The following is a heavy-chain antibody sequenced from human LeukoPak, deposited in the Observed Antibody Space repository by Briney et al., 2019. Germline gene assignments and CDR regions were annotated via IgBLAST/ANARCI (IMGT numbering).Heavy chain of an antibody. J-gene: IGHJ4*02. D-gene: IGHD3-10*01. CDR2: IYYSGST. V-gene: IGHV4-31*03. Sequence: SETLSLTCTVSGGSISSCGYYWSWIRQHPGKGLEWIGYIYYSGSTYYNPSLKSRVTISVDTSKNQFSLKLSSVTAADTAVYYCARVRRGLVMRYYFDYWGQGTLVTVSS. CDR3: ARVRRGLVMRYYFDY. CDR1: GGSISSCGYY.